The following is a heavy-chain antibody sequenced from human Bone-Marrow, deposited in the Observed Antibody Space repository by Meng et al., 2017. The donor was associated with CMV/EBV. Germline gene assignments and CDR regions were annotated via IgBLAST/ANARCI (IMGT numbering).Heavy chain of an antibody. CDR3: AGMRMAGPYYFYGMDV. J-gene: IGHJ6*02. CDR1: GFTFSSYW. D-gene: IGHD2-8*01. Sequence: GESLKIPCAASGFTFSSYWMHWVRQAPGQGREWMGWINPNSGGTNYAQKFQGRVTMTRDTSISTAYMELSRLRSDDTAVYYCAGMRMAGPYYFYGMDVWGQGTTVTVSS. CDR2: INPNSGGT. V-gene: IGHV1-2*02.